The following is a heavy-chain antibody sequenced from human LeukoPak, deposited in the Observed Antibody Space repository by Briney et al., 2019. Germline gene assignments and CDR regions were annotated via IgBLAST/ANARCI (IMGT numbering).Heavy chain of an antibody. CDR2: ISSSSSYI. V-gene: IGHV3-21*01. Sequence: PGGSLRLSCAASGFTFSSYSMNWVRQAPGKGLEWVSSISSSSSYIYYADSVKGRFTISRDNAKNSLYLQMNSLRAEDTAVYYCARVSGSYRAEYFQHWGQGTLVTVSS. J-gene: IGHJ1*01. D-gene: IGHD1-26*01. CDR3: ARVSGSYRAEYFQH. CDR1: GFTFSSYS.